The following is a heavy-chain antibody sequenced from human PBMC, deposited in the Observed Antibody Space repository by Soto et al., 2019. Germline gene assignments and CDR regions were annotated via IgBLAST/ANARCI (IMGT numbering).Heavy chain of an antibody. CDR2: IIPMSGRP. CDR1: GGSFNSYA. Sequence: QMQLVQSGAEVKKPGSSVKVSCKASGGSFNSYAISWVRQAPGQGLEWMGGIIPMSGRPNYAQRFQGRVTISADKFTSTVYMEVHSLTYEDTAVYYCARRGRDSANWFDPWGQGTLVTVSS. J-gene: IGHJ5*02. V-gene: IGHV1-69*06. D-gene: IGHD2-15*01. CDR3: ARRGRDSANWFDP.